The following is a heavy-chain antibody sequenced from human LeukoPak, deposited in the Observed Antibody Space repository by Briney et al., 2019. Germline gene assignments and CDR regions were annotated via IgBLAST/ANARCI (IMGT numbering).Heavy chain of an antibody. Sequence: GGSLRLSCAASGFTFSSYAMSWVRQAPGKGLEWVSGISWNSGSIGYADSVKGRFTISRDNAKSSLYLQMNSLRAEDTALYYCAKDQYSTYYYYGMDVWGQGTTVTVSS. CDR2: ISWNSGSI. CDR1: GFTFSSYA. CDR3: AKDQYSTYYYYGMDV. J-gene: IGHJ6*02. D-gene: IGHD4-11*01. V-gene: IGHV3-9*01.